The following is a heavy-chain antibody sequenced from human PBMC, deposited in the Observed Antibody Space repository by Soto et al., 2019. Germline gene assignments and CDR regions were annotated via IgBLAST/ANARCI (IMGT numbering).Heavy chain of an antibody. V-gene: IGHV1-2*04. CDR1: GYTFTGYY. CDR3: ARGGRWLQNLSPFDY. D-gene: IGHD5-12*01. CDR2: INPNSGGT. J-gene: IGHJ4*02. Sequence: QVQLVQSVAEVKKPGASVKVSCKASGYTFTGYYMHWVRQAPGQGLEWMGWINPNSGGTNYAQKFQGWVTMTRDTSISTAYTELSRLRSDDTAVYYCARGGRWLQNLSPFDYWGQGTLVTVSS.